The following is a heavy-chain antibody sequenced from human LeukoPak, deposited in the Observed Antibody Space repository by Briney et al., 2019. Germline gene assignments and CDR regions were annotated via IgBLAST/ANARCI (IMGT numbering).Heavy chain of an antibody. D-gene: IGHD6-19*01. CDR1: GGSISSGGYY. J-gene: IGHJ4*02. V-gene: IGHV4-31*03. CDR3: ARWSVAGTFSDY. Sequence: SQTLSPTCTVSGGSISSGGYYWSWIRQHPGKGLEWIGYIYYSGSTYYNPSLKSRVTISVDTSKNQFSPKLSSVTAADTAVYYCARWSVAGTFSDYWGQGTLVTVSS. CDR2: IYYSGST.